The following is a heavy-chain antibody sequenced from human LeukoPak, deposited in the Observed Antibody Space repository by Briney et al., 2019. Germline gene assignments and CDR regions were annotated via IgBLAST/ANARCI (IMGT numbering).Heavy chain of an antibody. CDR1: GFTFARHS. Sequence: GGSLRLSCVGSGFTFARHSMNWVRQAPGKGLEWISYISSSSSHIYYSDSVKGRFTISRDNAKNSVYLQMNSLRAGNTAVYFCARDRAGYNCVNYWGQGTLVSVSS. CDR3: ARDRAGYNCVNY. CDR2: ISSSSSHI. D-gene: IGHD5-24*01. V-gene: IGHV3-48*01. J-gene: IGHJ4*02.